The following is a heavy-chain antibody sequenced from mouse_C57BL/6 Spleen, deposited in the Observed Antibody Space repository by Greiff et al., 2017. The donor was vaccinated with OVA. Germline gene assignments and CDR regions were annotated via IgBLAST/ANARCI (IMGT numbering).Heavy chain of an antibody. CDR2: IYPSDSES. V-gene: IGHV1-61*01. CDR1: GYTFPSYW. CDR3: ARGRYFDV. J-gene: IGHJ1*03. Sequence: QVQLQQPGAELVRPGSSVKLSCKASGYTFPSYWMDWVKQRPGQGLEWIGNIYPSDSESHYNQKFKDKATLTVDKYSSTAYMQLSSMTSEDSAVYYCARGRYFDVWGTGTTVTVSS.